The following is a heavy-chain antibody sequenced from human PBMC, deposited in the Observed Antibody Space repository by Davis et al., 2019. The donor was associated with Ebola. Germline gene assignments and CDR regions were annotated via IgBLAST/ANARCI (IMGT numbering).Heavy chain of an antibody. CDR3: ARGPGLYNSGWYLNY. D-gene: IGHD6-19*01. CDR2: VYNSGST. CDR1: GGSVSSGGHY. Sequence: MPSETLSLTCTVSGGSVSSGGHYWNWIRQPPGKGLEWIGYVYNSGSTNYNPSLKSRVTISADTSKNQFSLRLSSVTAADTAVYYCARGPGLYNSGWYLNYWGQGTLVTVSS. V-gene: IGHV4-61*08. J-gene: IGHJ4*02.